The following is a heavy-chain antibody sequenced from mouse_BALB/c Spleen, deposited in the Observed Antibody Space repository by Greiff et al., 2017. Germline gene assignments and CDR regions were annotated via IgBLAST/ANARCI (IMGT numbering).Heavy chain of an antibody. CDR1: GFTFSSYG. D-gene: IGHD2-2*01. CDR2: ISSGGSYT. CDR3: ARRVTVYFDY. V-gene: IGHV5-6*01. Sequence: EVQGVESGGDLVKPGGSLKLSCAASGFTFSSYGMSWVRQTPDKRLEWVATISSGGSYTYYPDSVKGRFTISRDNAKNTLYLQMSSLKSEDTAMYYCARRVTVYFDYWGQGTTLTVSS. J-gene: IGHJ2*01.